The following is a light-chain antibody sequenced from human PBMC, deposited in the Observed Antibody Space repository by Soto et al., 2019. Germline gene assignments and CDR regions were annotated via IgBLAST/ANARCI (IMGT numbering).Light chain of an antibody. Sequence: DIQMTQSPSFVSASIGDRVTITCRASQNISRWLAWYQQKPGKAPKPLICGASILQPGFPSRFSGSGSGTDFTLTITSLQHEDFATYYCQKSRSFPLTFGGVTKVEIE. CDR1: QNISRW. CDR3: QKSRSFPLT. V-gene: IGKV1-12*01. J-gene: IGKJ4*01. CDR2: GAS.